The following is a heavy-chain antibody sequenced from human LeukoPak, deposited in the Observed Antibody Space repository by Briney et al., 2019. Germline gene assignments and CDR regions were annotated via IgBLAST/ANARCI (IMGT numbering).Heavy chain of an antibody. V-gene: IGHV4-31*03. D-gene: IGHD3-3*01. CDR1: GGSISSGGYY. J-gene: IGHJ5*02. Sequence: SETLSLTCTVSGGSISSGGYYWTWIRQHPGEGLEWIGYIYYSGSTYYNPSLKSRVTISVDTSKNQFSLKLSSVTAADTAVYYCARGVSTIFGVVPNWFDPWGQGTLVTVSS. CDR2: IYYSGST. CDR3: ARGVSTIFGVVPNWFDP.